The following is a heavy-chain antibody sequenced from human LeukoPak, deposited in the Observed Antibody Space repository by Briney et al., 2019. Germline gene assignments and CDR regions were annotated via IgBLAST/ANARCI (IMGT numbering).Heavy chain of an antibody. CDR1: GGTFSSYA. V-gene: IGHV1-69*04. D-gene: IGHD3-22*01. J-gene: IGHJ4*02. CDR2: IIPILGIA. Sequence: ASVKVSCKASGGTFSSYAISWVRQAPGQGLEWMGRIIPILGIANYAQKFQGRVTMTRNTSISTAYMELSSLRSEDTAVYYCARGKYYYDSSGSISPDYWGQGTLVTVSS. CDR3: ARGKYYYDSSGSISPDY.